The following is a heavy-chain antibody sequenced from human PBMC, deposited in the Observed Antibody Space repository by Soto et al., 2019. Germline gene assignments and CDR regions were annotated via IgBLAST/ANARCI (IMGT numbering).Heavy chain of an antibody. CDR1: GFTFSTYA. CDR3: AKAPLAQGTGWDADY. V-gene: IGHV3-23*01. D-gene: IGHD6-19*01. Sequence: ELQLLESGGALVQPGGSLRLSCAASGFTFSTYAMSWVRQAPGKGLEWVSAISGTGGTTYYADSVKGRFTISRDNSKNTLYLQMTRPRAEDTAIYHCAKAPLAQGTGWDADYWGQGTLVTVSS. J-gene: IGHJ4*02. CDR2: ISGTGGTT.